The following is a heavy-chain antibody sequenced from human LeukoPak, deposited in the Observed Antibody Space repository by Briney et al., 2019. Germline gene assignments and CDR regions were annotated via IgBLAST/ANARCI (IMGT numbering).Heavy chain of an antibody. Sequence: GGSLRLSCAASGSTFSSYWMSWVRQAPGKGLEWVANIKQDGSEKYYVDSVKGRFTISRDNPKTSLYLQMNSLRAEDTAVYYCARFIAAPYYFDYWGRGTLVTVSS. CDR3: ARFIAAPYYFDY. D-gene: IGHD6-13*01. J-gene: IGHJ4*02. CDR1: GSTFSSYW. V-gene: IGHV3-7*01. CDR2: IKQDGSEK.